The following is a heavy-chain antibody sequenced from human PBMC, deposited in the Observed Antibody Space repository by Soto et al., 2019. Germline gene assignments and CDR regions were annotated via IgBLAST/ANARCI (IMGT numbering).Heavy chain of an antibody. Sequence: QVQLQESGPGLVKPSETLSLTSTVSGGSISSYYWSWIRQPPGKGLEWIGYIYYSGSTNYNPSLKSRVTISVDTSKNQFSLKLSSVTAADTAVYYCARLTTSDAFDIWGQGTMVTVSS. CDR3: ARLTTSDAFDI. CDR1: GGSISSYY. J-gene: IGHJ3*02. V-gene: IGHV4-59*01. CDR2: IYYSGST. D-gene: IGHD4-4*01.